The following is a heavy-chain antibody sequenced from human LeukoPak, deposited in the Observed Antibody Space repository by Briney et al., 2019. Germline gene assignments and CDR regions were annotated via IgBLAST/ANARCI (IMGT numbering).Heavy chain of an antibody. CDR3: ARDLGVGGYDY. D-gene: IGHD3-10*01. J-gene: IGHJ4*02. CDR2: IYTSGST. CDR1: GGSFSGYY. Sequence: SETLSLTCAVYGGSFSGYYWSWIRQPAGKGLEWIGRIYTSGSTNYNPSLKSRVTMSVDTSKNQFSLKLSSVTAADTAVYYCARDLGVGGYDYWGQGTLVTVSS. V-gene: IGHV4-4*07.